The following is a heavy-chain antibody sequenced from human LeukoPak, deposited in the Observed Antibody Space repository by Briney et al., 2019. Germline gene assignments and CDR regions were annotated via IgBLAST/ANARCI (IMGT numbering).Heavy chain of an antibody. J-gene: IGHJ4*02. CDR2: INPDSGGT. V-gene: IGHV1-2*02. D-gene: IGHD2-2*01. CDR3: ARGGYCTSTSCYLPDY. Sequence: ASVKVSCKASGYVFTDYRIHWVRQAPGQGLEWMGWINPDSGGTNFAQKFQGRVTLTRDTSINTAYMDLSSLTSDDTALYFCARGGYCTSTSCYLPDYWGQGSLVTVSS. CDR1: GYVFTDYR.